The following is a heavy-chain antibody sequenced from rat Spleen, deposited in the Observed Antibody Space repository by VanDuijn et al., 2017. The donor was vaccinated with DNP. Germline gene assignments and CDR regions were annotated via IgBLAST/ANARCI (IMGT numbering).Heavy chain of an antibody. CDR2: ISTSGGST. CDR3: TTAEGALDY. J-gene: IGHJ2*01. D-gene: IGHD1-11*01. CDR1: GFSLSNYG. Sequence: EVQLVESGGGLVQPGRSLKLSCAGSGFSLSNYGMAWVRQAPTKGLEWVATISTSGGSTYYRDSVKGRFTISRDNAKSTLYPQMDSLRSEDTATYYCTTAEGALDYWGQGVMVTVSS. V-gene: IGHV5-27*01.